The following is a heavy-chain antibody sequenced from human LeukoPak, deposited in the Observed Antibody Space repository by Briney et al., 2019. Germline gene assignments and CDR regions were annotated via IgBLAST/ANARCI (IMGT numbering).Heavy chain of an antibody. V-gene: IGHV3-49*03. CDR3: PRGSGWLSVY. D-gene: IGHD6-19*01. J-gene: IGHJ4*02. CDR2: ISGGTT. Sequence: PGGSLRLSCTASGFTFGDYLMSWFRQAPGKGLEWIGFISGGTTEYAASVKGRLTISRDDSTSIAYLQMNSLTTEDTAVYYCPRGSGWLSVYWGQGTLVTVSS. CDR1: GFTFGDYL.